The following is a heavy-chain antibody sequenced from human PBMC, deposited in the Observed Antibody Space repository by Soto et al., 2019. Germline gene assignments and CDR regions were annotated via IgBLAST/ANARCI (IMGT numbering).Heavy chain of an antibody. Sequence: GGSLRLSCAASGFTFSSYAMSWVRQAPGKELEWVSAISGSGGSTYYADSVKGRFTISRDNSKNALYLQMNSLRAEDTAVYYCAKIWYSSPGPQTMDVWGQGTTVTVSS. D-gene: IGHD6-19*01. CDR1: GFTFSSYA. CDR2: ISGSGGST. V-gene: IGHV3-23*01. CDR3: AKIWYSSPGPQTMDV. J-gene: IGHJ6*02.